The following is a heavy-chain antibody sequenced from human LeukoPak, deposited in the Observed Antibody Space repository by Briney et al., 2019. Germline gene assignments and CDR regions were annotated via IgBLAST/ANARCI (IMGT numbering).Heavy chain of an antibody. CDR1: GDSITGYY. D-gene: IGHD5-18*01. CDR3: ARALDTWSALDY. V-gene: IGHV4-59*01. Sequence: PSETLSLTCTVSGDSITGYYWTWVRQPPGEGLEWIGYVYHTGTSNYNPSVRSRITMSVDTSKNQYSMKLTSVTAADTAVYFCARALDTWSALDYWGLGTLVTVSS. CDR2: VYHTGTS. J-gene: IGHJ4*02.